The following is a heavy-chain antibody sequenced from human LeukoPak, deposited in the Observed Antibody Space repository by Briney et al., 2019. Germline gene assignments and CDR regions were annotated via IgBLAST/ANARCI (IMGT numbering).Heavy chain of an antibody. J-gene: IGHJ6*02. CDR3: AREWVSGYYYGMDV. V-gene: IGHV1-46*01. CDR1: GYTLTSYY. CDR2: INPSGGST. D-gene: IGHD1-26*01. Sequence: GASVEVSCKVSGYTLTSYYMHWVRQAPGQGLEWMGIINPSGGSTSSAQKFQGRVTMTRDTSTSTVYMELSSLRSEDTAVYYCAREWVSGYYYGMDVWGQGTTVTVSS.